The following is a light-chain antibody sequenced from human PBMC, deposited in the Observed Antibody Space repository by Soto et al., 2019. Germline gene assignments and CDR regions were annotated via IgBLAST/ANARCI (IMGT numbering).Light chain of an antibody. CDR1: QSVSNDF. V-gene: IGKV3-20*01. CDR2: GAS. Sequence: EIVLTQSPGTLSLSPGQRVSLFCRASQSVSNDFLAWYQQKPGQATRLLIYGASTRANDVPDRFSGSGSGADFTLTISRLEPEDFAFYYCQQYGSSHPRTFGQGTKVDIK. J-gene: IGKJ1*01. CDR3: QQYGSSHPRT.